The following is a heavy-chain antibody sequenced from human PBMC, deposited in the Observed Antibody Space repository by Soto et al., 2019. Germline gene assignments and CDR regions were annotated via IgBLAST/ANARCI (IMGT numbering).Heavy chain of an antibody. CDR1: GFTFSDFS. V-gene: IGHV3-21*04. Sequence: GGSLRLSXAASGFTFSDFSMNWVRQAPGKGLEWVSAISSSSGYKYYADSVKGRFTISRDNSKNTLYLQMNSLRAEDTAVYYCVETLPRMVRPEVGYGVDVWGQGTTVTVSS. CDR3: VETLPRMVRPEVGYGVDV. D-gene: IGHD2-8*01. CDR2: ISSSSGYK. J-gene: IGHJ6*02.